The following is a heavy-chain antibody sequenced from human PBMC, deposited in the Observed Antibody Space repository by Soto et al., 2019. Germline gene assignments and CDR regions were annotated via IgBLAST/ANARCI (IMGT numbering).Heavy chain of an antibody. CDR3: ARDGGIAAAGTPFDY. CDR1: GGTFSSYT. D-gene: IGHD6-13*01. V-gene: IGHV1-69*08. Sequence: QVQLVQSGAEVKKPGSSVKVSCKASGGTFSSYTISWVRQAPGQGLEWMGRIIPILGIANYAQKFQGRVTITADKSTSTAYMELSSLRSEDTAVYYCARDGGIAAAGTPFDYWGQGPLVTVSS. CDR2: IIPILGIA. J-gene: IGHJ4*02.